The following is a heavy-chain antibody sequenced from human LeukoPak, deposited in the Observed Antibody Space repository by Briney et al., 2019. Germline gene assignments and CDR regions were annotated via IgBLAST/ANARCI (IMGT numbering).Heavy chain of an antibody. D-gene: IGHD6-13*01. V-gene: IGHV3-23*01. CDR1: GFIFSSYA. Sequence: GGSLRLSCAASGFIFSSYAMTWVRQAPGKGLEWVSRISGSGDTAHYADSVKGRLTISRDNSKNTLYLQMNSLRAEDTAVYYCAKGSDSGWYYFDYWGQGTLVTVSS. CDR3: AKGSDSGWYYFDY. J-gene: IGHJ4*02. CDR2: ISGSGDTA.